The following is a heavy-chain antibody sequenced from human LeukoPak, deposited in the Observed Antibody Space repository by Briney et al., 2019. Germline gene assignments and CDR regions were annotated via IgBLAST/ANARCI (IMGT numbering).Heavy chain of an antibody. CDR3: ARRDYNTPSNYDY. J-gene: IGHJ4*02. CDR1: GYSFTNYW. V-gene: IGHV5-51*01. D-gene: IGHD3-10*01. CDR2: IYPGDSDT. Sequence: MSGESLKISCKGSGYSFTNYWIGWVRQMPGKGLEGMGIIYPGDSDTIYSPSFQGHVTISADKSISTAYLQWSSLQASDTAMYYRARRDYNTPSNYDYWGQGTLVAVSS.